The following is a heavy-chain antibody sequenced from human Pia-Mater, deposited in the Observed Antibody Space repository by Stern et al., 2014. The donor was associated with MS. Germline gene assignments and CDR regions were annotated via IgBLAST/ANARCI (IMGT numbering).Heavy chain of an antibody. D-gene: IGHD6-13*01. Sequence: VQLVESGGGVVQPGRSLRLSCAASGFTFSRSGMHWVRQAPGKGLQWVAVIWYDGSNKYYAASVEGRFTISRYNSKKPLYMQMNSLRAEDTAVYYCARSSSPSPYYYYGMDVWGQGTTVTVSS. CDR2: IWYDGSNK. CDR1: GFTFSRSG. CDR3: ARSSSPSPYYYYGMDV. V-gene: IGHV3-33*01. J-gene: IGHJ6*02.